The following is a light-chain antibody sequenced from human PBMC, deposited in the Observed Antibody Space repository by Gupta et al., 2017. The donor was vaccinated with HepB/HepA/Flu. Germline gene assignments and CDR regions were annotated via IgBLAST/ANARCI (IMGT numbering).Light chain of an antibody. V-gene: IGLV6-57*02. Sequence: NFMLTQPHSVSQSPGKPVTISCTGRSGSIATNYVQWFQQRPGSAPTTLIYEDNRRPSGVPERFSGSIDSSSNSASLTIAGLKTEDEADYYCQSYDTNNHRVFGGGTKLTVL. CDR3: QSYDTNNHRV. J-gene: IGLJ3*02. CDR1: SGSIATNY. CDR2: EDN.